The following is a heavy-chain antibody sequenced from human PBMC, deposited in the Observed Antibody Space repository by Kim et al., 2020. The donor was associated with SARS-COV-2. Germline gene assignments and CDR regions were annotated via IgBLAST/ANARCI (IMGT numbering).Heavy chain of an antibody. J-gene: IGHJ4*02. CDR2: T. D-gene: IGHD4-17*01. CDR3: ARVNGDRSFDY. Sequence: TGDAQKFQGRVTMTRDTSTSTVYMELSSLRSEDTAVYYCARVNGDRSFDYWGQGTLVTVSS. V-gene: IGHV1-46*01.